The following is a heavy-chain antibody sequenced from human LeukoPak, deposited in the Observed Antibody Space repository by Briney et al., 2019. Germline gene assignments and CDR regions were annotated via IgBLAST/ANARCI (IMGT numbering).Heavy chain of an antibody. J-gene: IGHJ4*02. V-gene: IGHV3-23*01. D-gene: IGHD5-18*01. CDR2: ISGSGRST. CDR1: GFTFSSYE. Sequence: PGGSLRLSCAASGFTFSSYEMNWVRQAPGKGLEWVSTISGSGRSTYYADSVKGRFTISRDNSKNTLYLQMNSLRAEDTALYYCATNVDTSDDYWGQGTLVTVSS. CDR3: ATNVDTSDDY.